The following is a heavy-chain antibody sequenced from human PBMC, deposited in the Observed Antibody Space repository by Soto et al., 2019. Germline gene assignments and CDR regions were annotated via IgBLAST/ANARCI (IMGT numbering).Heavy chain of an antibody. V-gene: IGHV3-53*01. D-gene: IGHD6-19*01. J-gene: IGHJ4*02. CDR2: IYGGGTT. CDR1: GFAVSSKY. CDR3: VQTTGCPGFDF. Sequence: EVQLVESGGGLIQPGGSLRLSCAASGFAVSSKYMTWVRQAPGKGLEWVSVIYGGGTTYYADSVKVRFSISRDTSKNTLYLQMNSLRAEDKAVDYCVQTTGCPGFDFWGQGTLVTVSS.